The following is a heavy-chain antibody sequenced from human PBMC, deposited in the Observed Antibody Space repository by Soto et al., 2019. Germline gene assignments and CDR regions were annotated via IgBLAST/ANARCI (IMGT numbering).Heavy chain of an antibody. CDR2: ISGSGGST. V-gene: IGHV3-23*01. J-gene: IGHJ4*02. CDR1: GFTFSSYA. D-gene: IGHD2-2*01. Sequence: EVQLLESGGGLVQPGGSLRLSCAASGFTFSSYAMSWVRQAPGKGLEWVSAISGSGGSTYYADSVKGRFTISRDNSKNTLYLQMNSLRAEYTAVYYCAKALPWEVVPAAMLFDYWGQGTLVTVSS. CDR3: AKALPWEVVPAAMLFDY.